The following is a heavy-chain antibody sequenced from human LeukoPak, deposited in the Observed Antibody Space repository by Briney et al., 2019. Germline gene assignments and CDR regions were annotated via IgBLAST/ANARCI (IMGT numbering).Heavy chain of an antibody. J-gene: IGHJ6*02. V-gene: IGHV4-34*01. D-gene: IGHD2-21*02. CDR1: GGSFSGYY. CDR3: AREHIVVVTANPRSPRYYYGMDV. Sequence: PSETLSLTCAVYGGSFSGYYWSWIRQPPGKGLEWIGEINHSGSTNYNPSLKSRVTISVDTSKNQFSLKLSSVTAEDTAVYYCAREHIVVVTANPRSPRYYYGMDVWGQGTTVTVSS. CDR2: INHSGST.